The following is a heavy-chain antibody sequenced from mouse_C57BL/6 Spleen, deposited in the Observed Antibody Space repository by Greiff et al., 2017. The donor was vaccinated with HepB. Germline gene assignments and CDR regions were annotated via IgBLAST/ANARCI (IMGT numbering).Heavy chain of an antibody. CDR3: ARRGGNYRYYYAMDY. Sequence: QVQLKQPGTELVKPGASVKLSCKASGYTFTSYWMHWVKQRPGQGLEWIGNINPSNGGTNYNEKFKSKATLTVDKSSSTAYMQLSSLTSEDSAVYYCARRGGNYRYYYAMDYWGQGTSVTVSS. V-gene: IGHV1-53*01. CDR1: GYTFTSYW. D-gene: IGHD2-1*01. CDR2: INPSNGGT. J-gene: IGHJ4*01.